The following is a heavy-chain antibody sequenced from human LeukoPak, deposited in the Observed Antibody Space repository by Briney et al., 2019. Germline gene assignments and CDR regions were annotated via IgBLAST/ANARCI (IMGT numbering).Heavy chain of an antibody. CDR1: GFTFSSYW. V-gene: IGHV3-21*01. J-gene: IGHJ6*03. D-gene: IGHD1-26*01. Sequence: GGSLRLSCAASGFTFSSYWMHWVRQGPGKGLVWVSSITRGSIYTFYADSVKGRFTISRDNAKNSLSLQMNSLRAEDTAVYYCARDPYNGSYGDDYYYYMDVWGKGTTVTISS. CDR2: ITRGSIYT. CDR3: ARDPYNGSYGDDYYYYMDV.